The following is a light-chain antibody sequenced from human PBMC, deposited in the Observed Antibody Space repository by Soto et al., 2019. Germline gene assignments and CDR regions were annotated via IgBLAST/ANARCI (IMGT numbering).Light chain of an antibody. CDR2: AAS. CDR3: QQLNTYPLT. Sequence: DIQLTQSPSFLSASVGNRVTITCRASQGISSYLAWYQQKPGKAPKLLIYAASTLQSGVPSRFSGSESGTEFTLTISSLHPEDFATYYYQQLNTYPLTFGGGTKVEIK. CDR1: QGISSY. V-gene: IGKV1-9*01. J-gene: IGKJ4*01.